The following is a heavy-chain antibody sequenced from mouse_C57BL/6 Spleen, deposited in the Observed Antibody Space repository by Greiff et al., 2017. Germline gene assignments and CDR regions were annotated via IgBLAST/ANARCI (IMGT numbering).Heavy chain of an antibody. J-gene: IGHJ2*01. CDR2: ISDGGSYT. V-gene: IGHV5-4*01. D-gene: IGHD2-3*01. Sequence: EVKLVESGGGLVKPGGSLKLSCAASGFTFSSYAMSWVRQTPEKRLEWVATISDGGSYTYYPDNVKGRFTISRDNAKNNLYLQMSHLKSEDTAMYYCARDGDGYQGDDWGQGTTLTVAS. CDR3: ARDGDGYQGDD. CDR1: GFTFSSYA.